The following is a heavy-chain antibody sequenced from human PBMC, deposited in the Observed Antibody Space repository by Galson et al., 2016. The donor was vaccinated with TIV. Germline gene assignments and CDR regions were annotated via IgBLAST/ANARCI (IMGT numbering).Heavy chain of an antibody. CDR1: GSLFSTYT. CDR3: ARAGVGAARDGGDY. V-gene: IGHV1-69*02. D-gene: IGHD6-6*01. CDR2: IIPIIGMT. J-gene: IGHJ4*02. Sequence: SGSLFSTYTIFWVRQAPGQGLEWMGRIIPIIGMTNYAQKFQGRVTITADTSTNTAYMELGSLRSEDTAIYYCARAGVGAARDGGDYWGQGTLVTVSS.